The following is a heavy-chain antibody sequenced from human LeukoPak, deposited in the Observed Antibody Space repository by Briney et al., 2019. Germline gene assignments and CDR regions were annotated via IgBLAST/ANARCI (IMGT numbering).Heavy chain of an antibody. J-gene: IGHJ6*03. V-gene: IGHV4-39*07. CDR2: IYYSGST. Sequence: PSETLSLTCTVSGGSISSSSYYWGWIRQPPGKGLEWIGSIYYSGSTYYNPSLKSRVTISVDTSKNQFSLKLSSVTAADTAVYYCARVVVRQLVPHDYYYYMDVWGKGTTVTVSS. CDR1: GGSISSSSYY. CDR3: ARVVVRQLVPHDYYYYMDV. D-gene: IGHD6-13*01.